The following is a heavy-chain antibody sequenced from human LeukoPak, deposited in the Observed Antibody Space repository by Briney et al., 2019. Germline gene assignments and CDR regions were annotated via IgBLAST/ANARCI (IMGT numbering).Heavy chain of an antibody. CDR3: AKDLKIGRLYYFDY. CDR2: ISYDGSSI. V-gene: IGHV3-30-3*02. Sequence: GRSLRLSCAASGFAFSSYAMHWVRQAPGKGLEWVAFISYDGSSIYYADSVKGRFTISRDNSKNTLYLQMNSLRAEDTAVYYCAKDLKIGRLYYFDYWGQGTLVTVSS. J-gene: IGHJ4*02. D-gene: IGHD6-25*01. CDR1: GFAFSSYA.